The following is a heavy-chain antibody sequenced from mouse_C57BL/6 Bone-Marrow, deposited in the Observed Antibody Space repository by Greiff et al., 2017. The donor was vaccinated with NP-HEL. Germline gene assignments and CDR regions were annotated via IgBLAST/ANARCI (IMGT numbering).Heavy chain of an antibody. D-gene: IGHD4-1*01. V-gene: IGHV1-64*01. CDR3: ARGKTGTWGNWYFDV. CDR1: GYTFTSYW. CDR2: IHPNSGST. Sequence: VQLQQSGAELVKPGASVKLSFKASGYTFTSYWMHWVKQRPGQGLEWIGMIHPNSGSTNYNEKFKSKATLTVDKSSSTAYMQLSSLTSEDSAVYYCARGKTGTWGNWYFDVWGTGTTVTVSS. J-gene: IGHJ1*03.